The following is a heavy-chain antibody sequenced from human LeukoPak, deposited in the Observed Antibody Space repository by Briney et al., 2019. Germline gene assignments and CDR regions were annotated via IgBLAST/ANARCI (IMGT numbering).Heavy chain of an antibody. CDR1: GGSISSSSYY. CDR3: AIRYCSSTSCFLSLYYYYGMDV. Sequence: ASETLSLTCTVSGGSISSSSYYWGWIRQPPGKGLEWIGSIYYSGSTYYNPSLKSRVTISVDTSKNQFSLKLSSVTAADTAVYYCAIRYCSSTSCFLSLYYYYGMDVWGQGTTVTVSS. J-gene: IGHJ6*02. CDR2: IYYSGST. D-gene: IGHD2-2*01. V-gene: IGHV4-39*01.